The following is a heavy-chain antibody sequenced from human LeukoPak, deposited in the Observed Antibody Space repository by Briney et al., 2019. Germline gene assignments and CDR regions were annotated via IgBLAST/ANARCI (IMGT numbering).Heavy chain of an antibody. D-gene: IGHD3-10*01. J-gene: IGHJ5*02. CDR3: ARWGRITMVRGVITRRWFDP. V-gene: IGHV1-2*02. CDR2: INPNSGGT. CDR1: GYTFTGYY. Sequence: GASVKVSCKASGYTFTGYYMHWVRQAPGQGLEWMGWINPNSGGTNYAQKFQGRVTMTRDTSISTAYMELSRLRSDDTAVYYCARWGRITMVRGVITRRWFDPWGQGTLVTVSS.